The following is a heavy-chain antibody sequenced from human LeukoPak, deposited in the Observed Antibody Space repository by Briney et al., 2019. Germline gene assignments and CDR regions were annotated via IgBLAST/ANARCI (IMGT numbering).Heavy chain of an antibody. J-gene: IGHJ4*02. V-gene: IGHV4-59*08. CDR1: GGSISSYY. CDR2: IYYSGST. D-gene: IGHD3-10*01. CDR3: GSGSYYFDY. Sequence: SETLSPTCTVSGGSISSYYWSWIRQPPGKGLEWIGYIYYSGSTKYNPSLKSRVTISVDTSKNQFSLKLSSVTAADTAVYYCGSGSYYFDYWGQGTLVTVST.